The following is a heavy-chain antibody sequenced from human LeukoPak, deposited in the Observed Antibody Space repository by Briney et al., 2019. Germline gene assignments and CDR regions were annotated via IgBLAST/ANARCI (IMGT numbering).Heavy chain of an antibody. Sequence: SETLSLTCAVSGGSISSGGYSWSWIRQPPGKGLEWIGYIYHSGSTYYNPSLKSRVTISVDRSKNQFSLKLRSVTAADTAVYYCASSYYYGSGSKFDYWGQGTLVTVSS. J-gene: IGHJ4*02. D-gene: IGHD3-10*01. V-gene: IGHV4-30-2*01. CDR3: ASSYYYGSGSKFDY. CDR1: GGSISSGGYS. CDR2: IYHSGST.